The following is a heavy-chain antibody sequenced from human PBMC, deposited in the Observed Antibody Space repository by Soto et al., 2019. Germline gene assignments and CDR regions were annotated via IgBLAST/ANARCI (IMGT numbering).Heavy chain of an antibody. J-gene: IGHJ4*02. CDR3: AKALAGGGSCYNY. D-gene: IGHD2-15*01. V-gene: IGHV3-23*01. CDR2: ISGSGGST. Sequence: GGSLRLSCAASGFTFSSYAMSWVRQAPGKGLEWASAISGSGGSTYYADSVKGRFTISRDNSKNTLYLQMNSLRAEDTAVYYCAKALAGGGSCYNYWGQGTLVTVSS. CDR1: GFTFSSYA.